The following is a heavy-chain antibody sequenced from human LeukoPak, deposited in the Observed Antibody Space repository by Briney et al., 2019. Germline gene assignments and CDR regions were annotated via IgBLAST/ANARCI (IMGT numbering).Heavy chain of an antibody. CDR3: ARVGELVPAALYYYYYYMDV. CDR2: FDPEDGET. V-gene: IGHV1-24*01. D-gene: IGHD2-2*01. Sequence: GASVKVSCKVSGYTLTELSMHWVRQAPGKGLEWMGGFDPEDGETIYAQKFQGRVTMTTDTSTSTAYMELRSLRSDDTAVYYCARVGELVPAALYYYYYYMDVWGKGTTVTASS. CDR1: GYTLTELS. J-gene: IGHJ6*03.